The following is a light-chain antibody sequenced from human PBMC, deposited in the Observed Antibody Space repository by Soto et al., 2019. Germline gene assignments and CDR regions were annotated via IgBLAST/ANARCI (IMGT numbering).Light chain of an antibody. J-gene: IGLJ1*01. Sequence: QSVLTQPPSVSGAPGQRVTISCTGSSSNIGAGYDVHWYQQLPGAAPKLLIYGNKNRPSGVPDRFSGSKSGTSASLAISGLQSDDEADYFCHSYDSSLNAVFGTGTKLTVL. CDR3: HSYDSSLNAV. CDR1: SSNIGAGYD. CDR2: GNK. V-gene: IGLV1-40*01.